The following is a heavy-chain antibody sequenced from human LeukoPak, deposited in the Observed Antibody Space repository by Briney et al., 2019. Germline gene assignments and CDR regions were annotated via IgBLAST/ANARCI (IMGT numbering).Heavy chain of an antibody. CDR3: ARARHGYIYGYRPNELGHFFDY. D-gene: IGHD5-18*01. J-gene: IGHJ4*02. CDR1: GGSFIGFH. CDR2: INHSGST. Sequence: SETLSLTCAVYGGSFIGFHWNWIRQPPGKGLEWIGDINHSGSTNYNPSLKSRVTISVDTSKNQFFLKLSSVTAADTAVYYCARARHGYIYGYRPNELGHFFDYWGQGTLVTVSS. V-gene: IGHV4-34*01.